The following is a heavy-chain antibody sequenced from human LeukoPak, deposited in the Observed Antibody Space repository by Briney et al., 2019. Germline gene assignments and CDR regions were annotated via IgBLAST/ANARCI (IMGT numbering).Heavy chain of an antibody. CDR1: GFTFTSYG. CDR3: AREYSSSWYALAFDI. D-gene: IGHD6-13*01. CDR2: ISAYNGNT. Sequence: ASVKVSCKASGFTFTSYGITWVRQAPGQGLEWVGWISAYNGNTNYAQKLQGRVTMTTDTSTSTAYMELRSLRSDDTAVYYCAREYSSSWYALAFDIWGQGTMVTVSS. J-gene: IGHJ3*02. V-gene: IGHV1-18*01.